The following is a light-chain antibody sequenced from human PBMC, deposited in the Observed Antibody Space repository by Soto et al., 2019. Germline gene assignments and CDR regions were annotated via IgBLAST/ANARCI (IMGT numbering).Light chain of an antibody. J-gene: IGLJ3*02. Sequence: QSVLTQPPSVSGSPGQSITISCTGTSSDIGGYNYVSWYQQHPGKAPKLMIYEVSIRPSAVSDRFSGSRSANTASLTISGLQAEDESDYYCISYTSSSTWVFGGGTQLTVL. CDR2: EVS. CDR3: ISYTSSSTWV. V-gene: IGLV2-14*01. CDR1: SSDIGGYNY.